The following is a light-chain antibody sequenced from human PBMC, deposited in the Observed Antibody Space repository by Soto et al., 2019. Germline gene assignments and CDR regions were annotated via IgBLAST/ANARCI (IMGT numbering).Light chain of an antibody. CDR2: HAS. J-gene: IGKJ4*01. CDR1: QSVSVN. Sequence: EIVLTQSPATLSLSPGERATLSCRASQSVSVNLAWFQQKPGQAPRLLIFHASQRAAGIPARFGGSGSGTDFTLTISSLEPEDFAVYYCQERSRWPRGTFGGGTKVDI. CDR3: QERSRWPRGT. V-gene: IGKV3-11*01.